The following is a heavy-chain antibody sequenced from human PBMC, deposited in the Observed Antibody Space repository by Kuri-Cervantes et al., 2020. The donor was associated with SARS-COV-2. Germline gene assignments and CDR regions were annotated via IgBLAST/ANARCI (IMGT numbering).Heavy chain of an antibody. D-gene: IGHD2/OR15-2a*01. J-gene: IGHJ3*02. V-gene: IGHV3-30*02. CDR2: IRYDGSNK. CDR3: AALLWSAFDI. Sequence: GESLKISCAASGFTFSSYGMHWVRQAPGKGLEWVAFIRYDGSNKYYADSVKGRFTISRDNSKNTLYLQMNSLRAEDTAVYYCAALLWSAFDIWGQGTMVTVSS. CDR1: GFTFSSYG.